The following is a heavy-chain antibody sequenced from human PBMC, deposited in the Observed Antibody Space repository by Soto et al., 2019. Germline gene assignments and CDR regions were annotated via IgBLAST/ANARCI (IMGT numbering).Heavy chain of an antibody. CDR3: ARYEVATMFAY. Sequence: LRQAPGQGLEWMGWISAYNGNTNYAQKLQGRVTMTTDTSNQFSLKVSSVTAADTAVYYCARYEVATMFAYWGQGTLVTVSS. V-gene: IGHV1-18*01. J-gene: IGHJ4*02. CDR2: ISAYNGNT. D-gene: IGHD5-12*01.